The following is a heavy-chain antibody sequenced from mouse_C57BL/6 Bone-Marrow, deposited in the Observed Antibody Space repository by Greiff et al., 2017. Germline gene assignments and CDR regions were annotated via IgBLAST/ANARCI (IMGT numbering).Heavy chain of an antibody. J-gene: IGHJ4*01. CDR2: IDPSDSYT. CDR3: ARGGRYDGYAPYAMDY. CDR1: GYTFTSYW. Sequence: QVQLQQPGAELVKPGASVKLSCKASGYTFTSYWMQWVKQRPGQGLEWIGEIDPSDSYTNYNQKFKGKATLTVDTSSSTAYMQLSSLTSEDSAVYYCARGGRYDGYAPYAMDYWGQGTSVTVSS. D-gene: IGHD2-3*01. V-gene: IGHV1-50*01.